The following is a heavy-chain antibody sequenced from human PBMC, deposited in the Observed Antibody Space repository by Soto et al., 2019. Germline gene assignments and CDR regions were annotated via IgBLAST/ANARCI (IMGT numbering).Heavy chain of an antibody. CDR2: ISSSSSIT. V-gene: IGHV3-48*01. CDR1: GFTFSLSW. J-gene: IGHJ3*02. D-gene: IGHD4-17*01. Sequence: PGGSLRLFCAASGFTFSLSWMHWIRQGPGNRPVWVSRISSSSSITSYADSVKGRFTISRDNAKNSLYLQMNSLRAEDTAVYYCARDGNDYGDDEDAFDIWGQGTMVTVSS. CDR3: ARDGNDYGDDEDAFDI.